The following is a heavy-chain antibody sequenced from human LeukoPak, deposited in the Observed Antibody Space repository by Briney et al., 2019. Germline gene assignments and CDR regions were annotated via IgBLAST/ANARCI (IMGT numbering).Heavy chain of an antibody. CDR2: IYYSGST. CDR3: ARASSSGWPNAFDI. J-gene: IGHJ3*02. CDR1: GGSISSYY. D-gene: IGHD6-19*01. Sequence: SETLSLTCTVSGGSISSYYWSWIRQPPGKGLEWIGYIYYSGSTNYNPSLKSRVTISVDTSKNQFSLKLSSVTAADTAVYYCARASSSGWPNAFDIWGQGTMVTVS. V-gene: IGHV4-59*01.